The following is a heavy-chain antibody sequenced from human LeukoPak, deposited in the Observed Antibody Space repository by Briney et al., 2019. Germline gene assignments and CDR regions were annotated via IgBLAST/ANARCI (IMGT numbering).Heavy chain of an antibody. Sequence: GGSLRLSCAASGFTFSTYAMSWVRQAPGKGLEWVSAISGSGGSTYYADSVKGRFTISRDNSKNTLYLQMSSLRAEDTAVYYCARDKEYGSGSFDYWGQGTLVTVSS. J-gene: IGHJ4*02. CDR1: GFTFSTYA. D-gene: IGHD3-10*01. CDR2: ISGSGGST. V-gene: IGHV3-23*01. CDR3: ARDKEYGSGSFDY.